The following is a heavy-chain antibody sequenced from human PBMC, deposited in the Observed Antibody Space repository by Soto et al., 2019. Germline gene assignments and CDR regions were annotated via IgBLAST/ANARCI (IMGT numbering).Heavy chain of an antibody. CDR1: GGTFSSYP. CDR3: ARVGHITNYGMAV. D-gene: IGHD1-26*01. Sequence: QVQLVQSGAEVKKPGSSVKVSCGASGGTFSSYPINWVRQAPGQGLEWMGGIIPFFGTSNYAQKFQGRVTITADESTSTADMELRSLRSEETAVYYCARVGHITNYGMAVWGQGTTVTVSS. J-gene: IGHJ6*02. CDR2: IIPFFGTS. V-gene: IGHV1-69*01.